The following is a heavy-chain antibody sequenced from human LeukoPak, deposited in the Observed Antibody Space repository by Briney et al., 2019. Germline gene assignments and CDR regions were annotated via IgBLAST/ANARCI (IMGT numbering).Heavy chain of an antibody. V-gene: IGHV4-59*08. J-gene: IGHJ4*02. CDR1: GASVSTYY. CDR3: ARLADD. CDR2: IDYFGRT. Sequence: SETLSLTCSVSGASVSTYYWSWIRQPPGKGLEWIGYIDYFGRTNYNPSLQSRVTISEDTAKNQFSLQLRSVTAADTAVYYCARLADDWGPGTLVIVSS.